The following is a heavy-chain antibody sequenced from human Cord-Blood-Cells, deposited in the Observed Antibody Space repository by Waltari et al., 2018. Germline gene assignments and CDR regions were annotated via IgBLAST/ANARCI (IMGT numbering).Heavy chain of an antibody. V-gene: IGHV4-59*01. CDR2: IYYSGST. D-gene: IGHD2-15*01. CDR3: ARVVVAATRLEVYNWFDP. J-gene: IGHJ5*02. Sequence: QVQLQESGPGLVKPSETLSLTCTVSGGSISSYYWSWIRQPPGKGLEWIGYIYYSGSTNYNPSLKSRVTISVDTSKNQFSLKLSSVTAADTAVYYCARVVVAATRLEVYNWFDPWGQGTLVTVSS. CDR1: GGSISSYY.